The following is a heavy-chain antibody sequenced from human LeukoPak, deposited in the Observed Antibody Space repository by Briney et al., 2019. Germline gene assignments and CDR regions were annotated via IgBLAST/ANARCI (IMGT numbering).Heavy chain of an antibody. V-gene: IGHV4-61*08. CDR3: ARDEDSIATSGTGRFDP. CDR2: IYYSGST. CDR1: GGSISSGGYY. Sequence: PSETLSLTCTVSGGSISSGGYYWSWIRQPPGKGLEWIGYIYYSGSTKYNPSLKSRVTISLDTSKNQFSLQLTSVTAADTAVYYCARDEDSIATSGTGRFDPWGQGTLVTVSS. D-gene: IGHD6-13*01. J-gene: IGHJ5*02.